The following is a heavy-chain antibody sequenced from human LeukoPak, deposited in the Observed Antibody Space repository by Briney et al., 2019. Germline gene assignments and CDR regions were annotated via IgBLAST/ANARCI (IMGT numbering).Heavy chain of an antibody. J-gene: IGHJ4*01. Sequence: SETLSLTCAVYGGSFRGYYWSWIRQPPGKGLEWIGEINHRGSTKYNPSLKRRVTISVDTSKNQFSLNLRSAAAADTGVYYCARGDILTGYSYWGQGNLVNVSS. CDR2: INHRGST. D-gene: IGHD3-9*01. CDR3: ARGDILTGYSY. CDR1: GGSFRGYY. V-gene: IGHV4-34*01.